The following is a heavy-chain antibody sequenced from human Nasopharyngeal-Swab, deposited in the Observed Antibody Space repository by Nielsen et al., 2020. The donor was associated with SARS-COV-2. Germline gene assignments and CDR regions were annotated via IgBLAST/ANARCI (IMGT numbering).Heavy chain of an antibody. J-gene: IGHJ4*02. CDR1: GGSISSSYW. D-gene: IGHD2-2*01. V-gene: IGHV4-4*02. Sequence: SQTLSLTCAVSGGSISSSYWWNWVRQPPGKGLEWIGEISHNGNANYHPSLKSRVTISLDESRNQFSLNLNSVTAADTAVYYCARSRRGAFDYWGQGTLVTVSS. CDR3: ARSRRGAFDY. CDR2: ISHNGNA.